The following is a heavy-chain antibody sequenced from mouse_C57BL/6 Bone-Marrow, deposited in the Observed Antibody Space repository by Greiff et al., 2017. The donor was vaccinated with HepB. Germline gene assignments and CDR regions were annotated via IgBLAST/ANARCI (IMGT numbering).Heavy chain of an antibody. D-gene: IGHD3-3*01. Sequence: DVHLVESEGGLVQPGSSMKLSCTASGFTFSDYYMAWVRQVSEKGLEWVANINYDGSSTYYLDSLKSRFIISRDNAKNILYLQMSSLKSEDTATYYCAREGDYYYAMDYWGQGTSVTVSS. V-gene: IGHV5-16*01. CDR2: INYDGSST. CDR1: GFTFSDYY. J-gene: IGHJ4*01. CDR3: AREGDYYYAMDY.